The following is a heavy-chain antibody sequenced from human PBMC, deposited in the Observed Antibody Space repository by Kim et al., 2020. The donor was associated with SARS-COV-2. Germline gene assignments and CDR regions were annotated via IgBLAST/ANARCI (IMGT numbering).Heavy chain of an antibody. V-gene: IGHV3-11*01. CDR3: ASYYDDAFDI. Sequence: TIYDADSGKGRFTSSRDNAKNSLYLQMNSLRAEDTAVYYCASYYDDAFDIWGQGTMVTVSS. CDR2: TI. J-gene: IGHJ3*02. D-gene: IGHD3-22*01.